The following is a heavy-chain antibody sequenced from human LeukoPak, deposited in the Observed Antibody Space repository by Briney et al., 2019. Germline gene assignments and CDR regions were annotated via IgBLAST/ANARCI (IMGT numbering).Heavy chain of an antibody. CDR1: GGSISSYY. CDR2: IYYSGST. J-gene: IGHJ3*02. CDR3: ARTAPYYYGSGSGGSAFDI. V-gene: IGHV4-59*08. D-gene: IGHD3-10*01. Sequence: SETLSLTCTVSGGSISSYYWSWIRQPPGKGLEWIGYIYYSGSTNYNPSLKSRVTISVDTSKNQFSLKLSSVTAADTAVYYCARTAPYYYGSGSGGSAFDIWGQGTMVTVSS.